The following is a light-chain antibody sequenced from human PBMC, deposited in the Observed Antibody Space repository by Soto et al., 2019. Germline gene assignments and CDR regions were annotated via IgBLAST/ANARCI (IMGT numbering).Light chain of an antibody. CDR1: NIGSQS. J-gene: IGLJ1*01. CDR2: YDS. V-gene: IGLV3-21*04. CDR3: QVWDRSSDHDV. Sequence: SYELTQPPSVSVAPGKTARITCGGNNIGSQSVHWYQQKPGQAPVLVIYYDSDRPSGIPERFSGSNSGNTASLTISRVEAADEADYYCQVWDRSSDHDVFGTGTKLTVL.